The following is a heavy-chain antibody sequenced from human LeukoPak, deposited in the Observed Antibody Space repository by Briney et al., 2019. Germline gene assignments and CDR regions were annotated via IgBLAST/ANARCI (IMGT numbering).Heavy chain of an antibody. D-gene: IGHD5-12*01. J-gene: IGHJ4*02. CDR3: AREAYSGYDLIRYSDY. CDR1: GFTFSDYY. CDR2: ISSSGSTI. Sequence: GGSLRLSCAASGFTFSDYYMSWIRQAPGKGLEWVPYISSSGSTIYYADSVKGRFTISRDNAKNSLYLQMNSLRAEDTAVYYCAREAYSGYDLIRYSDYWGQGTLVTVSS. V-gene: IGHV3-11*01.